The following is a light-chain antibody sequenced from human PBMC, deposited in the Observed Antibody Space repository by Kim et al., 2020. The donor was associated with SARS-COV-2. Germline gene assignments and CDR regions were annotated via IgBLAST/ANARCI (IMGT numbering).Light chain of an antibody. CDR2: RAS. V-gene: IGKV3-20*01. Sequence: EIVLTQSPGTLSLSPGERATLSCRASQSVSSNFLVWYQQKPGQAPRLLIYRASSRATGIPDRFSGSGSETDFTLTISRLEPEDFAVYYCQQYGSSPFSFGQGTKLE. CDR3: QQYGSSPFS. J-gene: IGKJ2*03. CDR1: QSVSSNF.